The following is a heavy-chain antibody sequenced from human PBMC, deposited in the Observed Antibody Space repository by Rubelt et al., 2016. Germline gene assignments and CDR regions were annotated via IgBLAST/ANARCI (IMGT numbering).Heavy chain of an antibody. Sequence: QLVESGGGVVQPGKSLRLSCAASGFTFSSYAMHWVRQAPGKGLEWVAVISYDGSKKNYADSVKGRFTISRDNSRNTLLLQMNSLRTEDTAVYHCARGNSGSYFSYPYDYWGQGTLVTASS. CDR3: ARGNSGSYFSYPYDY. V-gene: IGHV3-30-3*01. CDR1: GFTFSSYA. J-gene: IGHJ4*02. CDR2: ISYDGSKK. D-gene: IGHD1-26*01.